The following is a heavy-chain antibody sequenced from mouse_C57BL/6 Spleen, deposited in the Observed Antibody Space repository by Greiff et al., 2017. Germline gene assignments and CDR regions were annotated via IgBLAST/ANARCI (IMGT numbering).Heavy chain of an antibody. J-gene: IGHJ3*01. CDR1: GFTFTDYY. V-gene: IGHV7-3*01. CDR3: GRYDYGEGAWFAY. D-gene: IGHD2-4*01. Sequence: EVKLVESGGGLVQPGGSLSLSCAASGFTFTDYYMSWVRQTPGKALEWLGFIRNKANGYTTEYSASVKGRFTISRDNSQSILYLQMKALRAEDSAAYYCGRYDYGEGAWFAYWGQGTLVTVSA. CDR2: IRNKANGYTT.